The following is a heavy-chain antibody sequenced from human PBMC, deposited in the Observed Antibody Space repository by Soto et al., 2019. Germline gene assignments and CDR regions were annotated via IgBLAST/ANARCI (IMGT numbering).Heavy chain of an antibody. V-gene: IGHV5-51*01. CDR3: ARHEQFYYYYYGMDV. Sequence: GESLKISCKASGYSFTTYWIAWVRQMPGKGLEWMGIINPGDSDIRYSPSFQGQVTISADNSISTAYLQWSSLKASDAAMYYCARHEQFYYYYYGMDVWGQGTAVTVSS. CDR1: GYSFTTYW. CDR2: INPGDSDI. D-gene: IGHD4-4*01. J-gene: IGHJ6*02.